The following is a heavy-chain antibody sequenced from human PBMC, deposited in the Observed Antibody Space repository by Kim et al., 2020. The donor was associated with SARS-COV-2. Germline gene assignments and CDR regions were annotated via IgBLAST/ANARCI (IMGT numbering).Heavy chain of an antibody. CDR1: GGSISSYY. CDR2: IYYSGST. Sequence: SETLSLTCTVSGGSISSYYWSWIRQPPGKGLEWIGYIYYSGSTNYNPSLKSRVTISVDTSKNQFSLKLSSVTAADTAVYYCARGARYDSSGYYYSGDRRYHFDYWGQGTLVTVSS. V-gene: IGHV4-59*13. CDR3: ARGARYDSSGYYYSGDRRYHFDY. J-gene: IGHJ4*02. D-gene: IGHD3-22*01.